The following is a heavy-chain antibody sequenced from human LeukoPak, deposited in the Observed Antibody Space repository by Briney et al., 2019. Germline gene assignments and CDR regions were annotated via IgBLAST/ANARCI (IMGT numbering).Heavy chain of an antibody. CDR3: ATLVPYSSSSNWFDP. V-gene: IGHV1-24*01. CDR2: FDPEDGET. CDR1: GYTLTELS. J-gene: IGHJ5*02. D-gene: IGHD6-13*01. Sequence: ASVKVSCKVSGYTLTELSMHWVRQAPGKGLEWRGGFDPEDGETIYAQKFQGRVTMTEDTSTDTAYMELSSLRSEDTAVYYCATLVPYSSSSNWFDPWGQGTLVTVSS.